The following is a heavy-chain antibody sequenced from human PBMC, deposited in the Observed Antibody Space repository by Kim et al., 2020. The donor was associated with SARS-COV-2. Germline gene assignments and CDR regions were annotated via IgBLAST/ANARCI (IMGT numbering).Heavy chain of an antibody. J-gene: IGHJ6*02. D-gene: IGHD3-3*01. CDR1: GFTFSSYA. V-gene: IGHV3-23*01. CDR2: ISGSGGST. Sequence: GGSLRLSCAASGFTFSSYAMSWVRQAPGKGLEWVSAISGSGGSTYYADSVKGRFTISRDNSKNTLYLQMNSLRAEDTAVYYCAKEFGDFWSGYYRIPYYYYAMDVWGQGTTVTVSS. CDR3: AKEFGDFWSGYYRIPYYYYAMDV.